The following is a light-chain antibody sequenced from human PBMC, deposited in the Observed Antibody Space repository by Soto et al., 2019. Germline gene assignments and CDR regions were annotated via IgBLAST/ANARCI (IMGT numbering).Light chain of an antibody. CDR2: KVS. Sequence: QSALTQPASVSGSPGQSVTISCSGTSGDVGAYNHVSWYQQYPGKAPKLIISKVSNRPSGVSNRFSGSKSGNTASLTISGLQAEDEADYYCNAYTFTTTPWVFGGGTKLTVL. CDR3: NAYTFTTTPWV. CDR1: SGDVGAYNH. V-gene: IGLV2-14*01. J-gene: IGLJ3*02.